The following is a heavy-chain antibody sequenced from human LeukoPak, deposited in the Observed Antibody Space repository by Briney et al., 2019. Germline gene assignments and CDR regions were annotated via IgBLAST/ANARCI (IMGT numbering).Heavy chain of an antibody. V-gene: IGHV1-3*01. CDR3: ARGRGRRLDWFDP. CDR2: INAGNGNT. CDR1: GYTFTSYA. D-gene: IGHD1-26*01. J-gene: IGHJ5*02. Sequence: ASVKVSCKASGYTFTSYAMHWVRQAPGQRLEWMGWINAGNGNTKYSQKFQGRVTITRNTSISTAYMELSSLRSEDTAVYYCARGRGRRLDWFDPWGQGTLVTVSS.